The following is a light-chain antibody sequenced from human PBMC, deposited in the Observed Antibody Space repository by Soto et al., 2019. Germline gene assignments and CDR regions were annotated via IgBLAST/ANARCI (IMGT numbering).Light chain of an antibody. V-gene: IGKV3-20*01. CDR3: QQYDSSPRT. CDR1: QSVSSNF. CDR2: GAS. Sequence: ENVLTQSPGTLSLSPGERATLSCRSSQSVSSNFLAWYQQKPGQAPRLLVYGASNRATGIPDRFSGSGSGTDFTLTISRLEPEDFAVYYCQQYDSSPRTFGQGTNVDI. J-gene: IGKJ1*01.